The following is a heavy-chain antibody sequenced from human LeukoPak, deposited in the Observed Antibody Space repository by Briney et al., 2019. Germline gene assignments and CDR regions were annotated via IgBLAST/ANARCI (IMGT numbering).Heavy chain of an antibody. V-gene: IGHV4-4*02. CDR1: GGSIRTTTW. CDR2: IFHYGTT. CDR3: AGWGVDYGGSFEYSDY. J-gene: IGHJ4*02. Sequence: PSETLSLTCSVSGGSIRTTTWWSWVRQPPGKGLEWIGDIFHYGTTNYNPSLKSRVTMSVDTSSNQFSLTLNSVTAADTAVYYCAGWGVDYGGSFEYSDYWGQGTLVTVSS. D-gene: IGHD4-23*01.